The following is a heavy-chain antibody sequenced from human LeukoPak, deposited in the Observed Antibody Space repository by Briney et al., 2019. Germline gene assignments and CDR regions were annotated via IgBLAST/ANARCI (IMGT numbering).Heavy chain of an antibody. CDR3: ARSTGDYGSGSDFDY. V-gene: IGHV4-34*01. D-gene: IGHD3-10*01. J-gene: IGHJ4*02. Sequence: PSETLSLTCAVYGGSFSGYYWSWIRQPPGKGLEWIGEINHSGSTNYNPSLKSRVTISVDTSKNQFSLKLSSVTAADTAVYYCARSTGDYGSGSDFDYWGQGTLVTVSS. CDR2: INHSGST. CDR1: GGSFSGYY.